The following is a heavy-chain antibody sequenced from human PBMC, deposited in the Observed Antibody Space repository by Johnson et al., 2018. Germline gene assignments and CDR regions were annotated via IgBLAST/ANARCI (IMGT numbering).Heavy chain of an antibody. CDR2: IWYDGSYK. CDR1: GFTFRSYG. V-gene: IGHV3-33*01. J-gene: IGHJ3*02. D-gene: IGHD6-6*01. CDR3: ASPYSTSSGGGFDI. Sequence: VQLVESGGGVVQPGRSLRLSCAASGFTFRSYGMHWVRQAPGKGLEWVAVIWYDGSYKYYADSVKGRFTISRDNSKNTLYLQMNSLSAEDTAVYYCASPYSTSSGGGFDIWGQGTMVTVSS.